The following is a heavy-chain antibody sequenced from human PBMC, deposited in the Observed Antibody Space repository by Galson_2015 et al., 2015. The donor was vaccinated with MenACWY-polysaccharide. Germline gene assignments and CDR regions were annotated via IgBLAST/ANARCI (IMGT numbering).Heavy chain of an antibody. D-gene: IGHD5-24*01. Sequence: SLRLSCAASGFTFGDYAMRWVRQAPGKGLEWVGFIRRKAYGGTTEYAASVKGRFTISRDDSKSIADLQINSLKTEDIAVYYCTRGGQGEMDILDYWGQGTLVTVSS. CDR3: TRGGQGEMDILDY. CDR2: IRRKAYGGTT. J-gene: IGHJ4*02. V-gene: IGHV3-49*04. CDR1: GFTFGDYA.